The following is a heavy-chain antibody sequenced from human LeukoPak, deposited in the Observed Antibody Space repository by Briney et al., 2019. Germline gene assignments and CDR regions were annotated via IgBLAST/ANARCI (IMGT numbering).Heavy chain of an antibody. CDR2: IYYSGST. J-gene: IGHJ4*02. Sequence: TSETLSLTCTVSGGSISSYYWSWIRQPPGKGLEWIGYIYYSGSTNYSPSLKSRVTISVDTSKNQFSLKLSYVTAADTAVYYCATLGYSSSLLDYWGQGTLVTVSS. CDR1: GGSISSYY. V-gene: IGHV4-59*08. CDR3: ATLGYSSSLLDY. D-gene: IGHD6-13*01.